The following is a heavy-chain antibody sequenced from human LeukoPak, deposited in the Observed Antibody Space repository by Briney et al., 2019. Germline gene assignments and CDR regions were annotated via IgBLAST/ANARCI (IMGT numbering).Heavy chain of an antibody. V-gene: IGHV1-69*04. CDR2: IIPILGIA. CDR1: GGTFSSYA. J-gene: IGHJ5*02. D-gene: IGHD2-2*01. Sequence: SVKVSCKASGGTFSSYAISWVRQAPGQGLEWMGRIIPILGIANYAQKFQGRVTITAGKSTSTAYMELSSLRSEDTAVYYCATSGLRYCSSTSCPGRFDPWGQGTLVTVSS. CDR3: ATSGLRYCSSTSCPGRFDP.